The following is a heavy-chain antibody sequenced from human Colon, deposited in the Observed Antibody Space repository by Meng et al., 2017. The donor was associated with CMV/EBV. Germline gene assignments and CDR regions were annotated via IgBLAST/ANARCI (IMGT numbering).Heavy chain of an antibody. V-gene: IGHV1-18*01. CDR1: GYSFRNYG. D-gene: IGHD2-15*01. J-gene: IGHJ5*02. Sequence: SCKASGYSFRNYGISWVRLAPVQGLEWMGWISPYRGDTNYAQKFQGRVTMTTDTPTSTAYMELRSLRPDDTAVYYCAREGVGRWFDPWGQGTLVTVSS. CDR3: AREGVGRWFDP. CDR2: ISPYRGDT.